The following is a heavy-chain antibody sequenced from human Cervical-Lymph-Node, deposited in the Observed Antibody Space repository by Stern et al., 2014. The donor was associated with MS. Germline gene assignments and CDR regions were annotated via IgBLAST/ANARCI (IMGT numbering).Heavy chain of an antibody. Sequence: QVQLGQSGAEVKKPGASMKVSCKASGYSFSDFYIHWVRQAPGQGLEWMGRINPKSGGTKYAQKFRGRVTMTRDTSTSTVYMELSRLKSDDTAVYYCTRGDLVIVSVVLGRFDPWGQGTLATVAS. D-gene: IGHD2/OR15-2a*01. V-gene: IGHV1-2*06. CDR2: INPKSGGT. CDR3: TRGDLVIVSVVLGRFDP. J-gene: IGHJ5*02. CDR1: GYSFSDFY.